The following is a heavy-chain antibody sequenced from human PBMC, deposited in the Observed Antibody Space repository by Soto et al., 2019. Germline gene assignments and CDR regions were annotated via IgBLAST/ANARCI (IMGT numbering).Heavy chain of an antibody. J-gene: IGHJ4*02. CDR2: INPILSMS. CDR1: GDTFSFYS. CDR3: ASSYGSGYRAFDY. Sequence: QVQLVQSGAEVRKPGSSVKVSCKASGDTFSFYSINWVRQAPGLGLEWMGRINPILSMSNYAQRFQGRVTVTSDXXASTAYMELSGLRSEDTAIYYCASSYGSGYRAFDYWGQGALVTVSS. D-gene: IGHD3-10*01. V-gene: IGHV1-69*02.